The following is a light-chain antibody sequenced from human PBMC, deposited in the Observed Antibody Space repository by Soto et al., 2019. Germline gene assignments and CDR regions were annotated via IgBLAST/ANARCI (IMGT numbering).Light chain of an antibody. V-gene: IGKV1-33*01. CDR1: QGITNY. CDR3: QQYDDLPLT. J-gene: IGKJ4*01. CDR2: NAS. Sequence: DVLMTQSPSSLSASVGDRVTITCQASQGITNYLSWYQQKPGKAPKLLIYNASNLKTGVPSRFSGGGSGTYFTFTISSLRPEDFATYYCQQYDDLPLTFGGGTKVEIK.